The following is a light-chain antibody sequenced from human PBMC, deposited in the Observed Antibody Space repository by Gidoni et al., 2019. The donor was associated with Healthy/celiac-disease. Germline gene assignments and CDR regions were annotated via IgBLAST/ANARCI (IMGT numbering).Light chain of an antibody. CDR3: SSYTSSSPS. CDR2: DVS. CDR1: SIDVGGYNY. Sequence: QSALTQPASVSGSPGQSITISCTGTSIDVGGYNYVSWYQQHPGKAPKLMIYDVSNRPSGVSNRFSGSKSGNTASLTISGLQAEDEADYYCSSYTSSSPSFGGGTKLTVL. J-gene: IGLJ2*01. V-gene: IGLV2-14*01.